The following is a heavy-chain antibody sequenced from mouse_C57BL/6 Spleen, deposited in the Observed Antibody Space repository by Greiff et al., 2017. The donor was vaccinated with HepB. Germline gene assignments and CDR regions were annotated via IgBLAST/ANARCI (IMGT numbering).Heavy chain of an antibody. J-gene: IGHJ1*03. CDR2: IYPGDGDT. Sequence: QVQLQQSGPELVKPGASVKISCKASGYAFSSSWMNWVKQRPGKGLEWIGRIYPGDGDTNYNGKFKGKATLTADKSSSTAYMQLSSLTSEDSAVYFCARSEGTVGARENWYFDVWGTGTTVTVSS. D-gene: IGHD1-1*01. CDR1: GYAFSSSW. V-gene: IGHV1-82*01. CDR3: ARSEGTVGARENWYFDV.